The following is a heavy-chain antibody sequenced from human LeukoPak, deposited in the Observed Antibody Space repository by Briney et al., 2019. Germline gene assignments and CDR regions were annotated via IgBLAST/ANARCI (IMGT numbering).Heavy chain of an antibody. CDR3: ATRLDSSGYYFTFDY. Sequence: GGSLRLSCAASGFTFSSYAMSWVRQAPGKGLEWVSAISGSGGSTYYADSVKGRFTISRDNSKNTLYLQMNSLRAEDTAVYYCATRLDSSGYYFTFDYWGQGTLVTVSS. D-gene: IGHD3-22*01. J-gene: IGHJ4*02. CDR1: GFTFSSYA. V-gene: IGHV3-23*01. CDR2: ISGSGGST.